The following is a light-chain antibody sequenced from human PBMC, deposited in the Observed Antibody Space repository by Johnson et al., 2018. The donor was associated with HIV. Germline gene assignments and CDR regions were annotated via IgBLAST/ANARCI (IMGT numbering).Light chain of an antibody. V-gene: IGLV1-51*01. Sequence: QSVLTQPPSVSAAPGQKVTISCSGSSSNIGNNYVSWYQQLPGTAPKLLIYDNNKRPSGIPDRFSGSKSATSATLGITGLQTGDEADYYCGTWDSSLSAGVFGTGTTVTVL. CDR3: GTWDSSLSAGV. CDR1: SSNIGNNY. J-gene: IGLJ1*01. CDR2: DNN.